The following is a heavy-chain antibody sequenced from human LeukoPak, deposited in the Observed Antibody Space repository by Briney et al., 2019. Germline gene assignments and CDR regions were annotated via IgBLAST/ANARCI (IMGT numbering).Heavy chain of an antibody. CDR2: ISYDGSNK. D-gene: IGHD6-19*01. J-gene: IGHJ4*02. Sequence: GGSLRLSCAASGFTFSSYAMRWVHQAPGKGLEWVSVISYDGSNKYYADSVKGRFTISRYNSKNTLYLQMNSLRAEDTAVYYCARDRLAVAGRAYFDYWGQGTLVTVSS. CDR3: ARDRLAVAGRAYFDY. V-gene: IGHV3-30*04. CDR1: GFTFSSYA.